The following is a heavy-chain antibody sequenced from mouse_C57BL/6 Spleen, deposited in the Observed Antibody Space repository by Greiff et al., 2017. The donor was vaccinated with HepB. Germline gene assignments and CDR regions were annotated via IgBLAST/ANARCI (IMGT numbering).Heavy chain of an antibody. CDR2: IDPETGGT. CDR1: GYTFTDYE. D-gene: IGHD2-4*01. J-gene: IGHJ4*01. V-gene: IGHV1-15*01. CDR3: TRSGLYYEYTGNYYAMDY. Sequence: QVQLKQSEAELVRPGASVTLSCKASGYTFTDYEMHWVKQTPVHGLEWIGAIDPETGGTAYNQKFKGKAILTADKSSSTAYMELRSLTSEDSAVYYCTRSGLYYEYTGNYYAMDYWGQGTSVTVSS.